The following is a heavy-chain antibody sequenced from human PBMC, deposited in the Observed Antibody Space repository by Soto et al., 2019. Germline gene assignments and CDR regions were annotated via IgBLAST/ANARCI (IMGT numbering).Heavy chain of an antibody. D-gene: IGHD3-16*01. V-gene: IGHV2-5*01. CDR2: IYWNDDK. Sequence: QITLKESGPTLVKPTQTLTLTCTVSGFSVSARGVGVGWIRQPPGKALEWLGIIYWNDDKRYSPSLKSRLTITKATSKNQVVLTMTNMDPVDTATYYCAHSPWGAAPDYWGQGTLVTVSS. J-gene: IGHJ4*02. CDR3: AHSPWGAAPDY. CDR1: GFSVSARGVG.